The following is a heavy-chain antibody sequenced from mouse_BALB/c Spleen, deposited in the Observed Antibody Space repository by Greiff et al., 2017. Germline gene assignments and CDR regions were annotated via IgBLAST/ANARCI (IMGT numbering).Heavy chain of an antibody. D-gene: IGHD3-1*01. Sequence: EVQLVESGGGLVQPGGSLKLSCAASGFTFSDYYMYWVRQTPEKRLEWVATISDGGSYTYYPDSVKGRFTISRDNAKNNLYLQMSSLKSEDTAMYYCARDRGNYAMDYWGQGTSVTVSS. CDR1: GFTFSDYY. V-gene: IGHV5-4*02. J-gene: IGHJ4*01. CDR2: ISDGGSYT. CDR3: ARDRGNYAMDY.